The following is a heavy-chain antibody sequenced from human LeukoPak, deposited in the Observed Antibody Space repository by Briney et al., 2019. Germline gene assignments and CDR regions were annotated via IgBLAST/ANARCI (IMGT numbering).Heavy chain of an antibody. D-gene: IGHD6-13*01. CDR3: TTGIAAAGPRRRYFDY. Sequence: PGGSLRLSCAASGFTFSNAWMSWVRQAPGKGLEGVGRIKSKTDGGTTDYAAPVKGRFTISRDDSKNTLYLQMNSLKTEDTAVYYCTTGIAAAGPRRRYFDYWGQGTLVTVSS. J-gene: IGHJ4*02. CDR2: IKSKTDGGTT. CDR1: GFTFSNAW. V-gene: IGHV3-15*01.